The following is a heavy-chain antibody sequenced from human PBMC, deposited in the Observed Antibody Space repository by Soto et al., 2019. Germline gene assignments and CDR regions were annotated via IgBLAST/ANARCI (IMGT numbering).Heavy chain of an antibody. D-gene: IGHD2-21*02. J-gene: IGHJ6*02. CDR2: IYYSGST. CDR3: ARANCGGDCYSPYYYYGMDV. CDR1: GSSISSSSYY. Sequence: PSETLSLTCTVSGSSISSSSYYWGWIRQPPGKGLEWIGSIYYSGSTYYNPSLKSRVTISVDTSKNQFSLKLSSVTAADTAVYYCARANCGGDCYSPYYYYGMDVWGQGTTVT. V-gene: IGHV4-39*01.